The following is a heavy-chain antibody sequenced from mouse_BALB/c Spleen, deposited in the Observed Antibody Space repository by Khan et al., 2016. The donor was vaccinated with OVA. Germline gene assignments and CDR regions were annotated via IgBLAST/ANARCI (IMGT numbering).Heavy chain of an antibody. CDR3: ARGAFGY. V-gene: IGHV1S135*01. CDR1: GYSFTSYY. J-gene: IGHJ3*01. Sequence: VQLQQSGPELMKPGASVNISCKASGYSFTSYYIHWVKQSHGKSLEWIGYIDPFNGGTDYNQKFKGKATLTVDKSSSTAYMHLSSLPSEDSAVYYCARGAFGYWGQGTLVTVSA. CDR2: IDPFNGGT.